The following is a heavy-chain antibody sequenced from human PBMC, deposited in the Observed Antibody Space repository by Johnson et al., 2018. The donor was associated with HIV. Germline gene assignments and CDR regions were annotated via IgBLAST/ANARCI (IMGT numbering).Heavy chain of an antibody. Sequence: VQLVESGGGLVQPGKSLRFSCAASGFTFSSYAMSWVRQAPGKGLEWVSAISGSGGSTYYADSVKGRFTISRDNSKNTLYLQMNSLRAEDTAVYYCARTYSSSWLRDAFDIWGQGTMVTVSS. CDR3: ARTYSSSWLRDAFDI. J-gene: IGHJ3*02. D-gene: IGHD6-13*01. CDR2: ISGSGGST. CDR1: GFTFSSYA. V-gene: IGHV3-23*04.